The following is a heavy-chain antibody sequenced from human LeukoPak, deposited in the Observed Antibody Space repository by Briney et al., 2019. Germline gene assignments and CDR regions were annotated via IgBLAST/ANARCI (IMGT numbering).Heavy chain of an antibody. CDR1: GYTFTSYG. CDR2: ISAYNGNT. Sequence: ASVKLSCKASGYTFTSYGISWVRQAPGQGLEWMGWISAYNGNTNYAQKLQGRVTMTTDTSTSTAYMELRSLRSDDTAVYYCARHYGSGSYSDAFDIWGQGTMVTVSS. CDR3: ARHYGSGSYSDAFDI. J-gene: IGHJ3*02. D-gene: IGHD3-10*01. V-gene: IGHV1-18*01.